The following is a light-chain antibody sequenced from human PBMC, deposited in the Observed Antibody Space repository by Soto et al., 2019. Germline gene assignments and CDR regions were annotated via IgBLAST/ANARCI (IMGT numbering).Light chain of an antibody. J-gene: IGKJ3*01. CDR3: QQYGSAPLT. CDR1: QDVYINS. V-gene: IGKV3-20*01. CDR2: GAA. Sequence: EIVLTQSPGTLSLSPGERATLSCRASQDVYINSLAWYQQKPGQPPRLLIYGAATRASAVPDRFSGSGSGADFALTITRLEPEDFAVYFCQQYGSAPLTFGPGTRLDLK.